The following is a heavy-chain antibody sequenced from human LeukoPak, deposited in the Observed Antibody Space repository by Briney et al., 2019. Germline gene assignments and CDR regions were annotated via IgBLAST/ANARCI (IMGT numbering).Heavy chain of an antibody. D-gene: IGHD4-17*01. CDR3: ARGPSTVTTPLAY. J-gene: IGHJ4*02. CDR1: GFTFSSYW. V-gene: IGHV3-74*01. Sequence: GGSLRLSCAASGFTFSSYWMHWVRQAPGKGLVWVSRINSDGSSTSYADSVKGRFTISRDNAKNTPYLQMNRLRAEDTAVYYCARGPSTVTTPLAYWGQGTLVTVSS. CDR2: INSDGSST.